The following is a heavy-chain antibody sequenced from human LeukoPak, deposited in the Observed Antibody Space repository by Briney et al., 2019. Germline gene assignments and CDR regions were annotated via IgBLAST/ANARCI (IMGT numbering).Heavy chain of an antibody. D-gene: IGHD3-22*01. Sequence: SETLSLTCAVSAGSISSSNWWSWVRQPPGKGLEWIGEIYHSGSTNYNPSLKSRVTISVDKSKNQFSLKLNSVTAADTAVYYCARSNIDVYYYDSRANKDAFDMWGQGTMVTVSS. CDR3: ARSNIDVYYYDSRANKDAFDM. CDR2: IYHSGST. V-gene: IGHV4-4*02. CDR1: AGSISSSNW. J-gene: IGHJ3*02.